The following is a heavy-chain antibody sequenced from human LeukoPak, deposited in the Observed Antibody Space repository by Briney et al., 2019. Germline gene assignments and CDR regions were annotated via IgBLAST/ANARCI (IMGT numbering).Heavy chain of an antibody. Sequence: GASVKVSCKASGYTFTSYYMHWVRQAPGQGLEWMGIINPSGGSTSYAQKFQGRVTMTRDTSTSTVYMELSSLRSEDTAVYYCARGIQLRYFDWLFGEDSVIDYWGQGTLVTVSS. CDR1: GYTFTSYY. J-gene: IGHJ4*02. CDR3: ARGIQLRYFDWLFGEDSVIDY. V-gene: IGHV1-46*01. CDR2: INPSGGST. D-gene: IGHD3-9*01.